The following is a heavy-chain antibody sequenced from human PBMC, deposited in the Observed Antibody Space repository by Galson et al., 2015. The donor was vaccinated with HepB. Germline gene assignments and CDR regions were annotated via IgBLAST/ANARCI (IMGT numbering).Heavy chain of an antibody. V-gene: IGHV1-69*13. CDR3: ARVVSLVPTRLRYFDY. D-gene: IGHD2-8*01. J-gene: IGHJ4*02. CDR2: IIPIFGTA. CDR1: GGTFSSYA. Sequence: SVKVSCKASGGTFSSYAISWVRQAPGQGLEWMGGIIPIFGTANYAQKFQGRVTITADESTSTAYMELSSLRSEDTAVYYCARVVSLVPTRLRYFDYWGQGTLVTVSS.